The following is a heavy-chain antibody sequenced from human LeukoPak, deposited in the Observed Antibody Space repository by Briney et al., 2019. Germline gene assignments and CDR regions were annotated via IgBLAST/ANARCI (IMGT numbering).Heavy chain of an antibody. V-gene: IGHV3-7*04. D-gene: IGHD6-13*01. J-gene: IGHJ4*02. Sequence: GGSLRLSCAASGFTFSTYEMNWVRQAPGKGLEWVANIKQDGSEKYYVDSVKGRFTISRDNAKNSLYLQMNSLRAEDTAVYYCARDLRAAAGTGFDYWGQGTLVTVSS. CDR1: GFTFSTYE. CDR3: ARDLRAAAGTGFDY. CDR2: IKQDGSEK.